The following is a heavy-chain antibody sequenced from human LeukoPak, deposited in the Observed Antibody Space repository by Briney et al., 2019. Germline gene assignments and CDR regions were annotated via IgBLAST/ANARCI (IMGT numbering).Heavy chain of an antibody. V-gene: IGHV1-46*01. CDR2: IDPSSGAT. CDR1: GYTFTSYY. CDR3: VREYSPGYFDY. Sequence: ASVKVSCKASGYTFTSYYMHWVRQAPGQGLEWMGIIDPSSGATTYAQKFQGRVTMTRDTSTSTVYMELSSLRSEDTAVFYCVREYSPGYFDYWGQGTLVTVSS. J-gene: IGHJ4*02. D-gene: IGHD5-12*01.